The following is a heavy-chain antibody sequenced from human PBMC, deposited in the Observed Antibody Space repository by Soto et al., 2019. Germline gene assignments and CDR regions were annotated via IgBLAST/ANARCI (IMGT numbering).Heavy chain of an antibody. V-gene: IGHV3-66*01. Sequence: EVQLVESGGGLVQPGGSLRLSCAASGFTVSSNYMTWVRQALGKGLEWVSLIQSGGRTYYAGAVKGSFTIARDNSKNTLFLQINSLRVADTAVYYCARDDVHCSGGRCYGVPMDVGGKWTTVTVSS. J-gene: IGHJ6*03. CDR1: GFTVSSNY. CDR3: ARDDVHCSGGRCYGVPMDV. CDR2: IQSGGRT. D-gene: IGHD2-15*01.